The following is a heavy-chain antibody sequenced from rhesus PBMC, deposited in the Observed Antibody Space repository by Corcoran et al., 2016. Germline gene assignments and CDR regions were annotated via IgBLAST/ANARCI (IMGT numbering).Heavy chain of an antibody. CDR3: ARGRYYSGSYYPFDY. Sequence: QVQLQESGPGVVKPSETLSLTCAFSGGSISRSIWWSWIRQSPGKGLEWIGYISGGSGSTSYNPSLKSRVTISTDTSKNQFSLKLSSVTAADTAVYYCARGRYYSGSYYPFDYWGQGVLVTVSS. V-gene: IGHV4-93*01. CDR2: ISGGSGST. CDR1: GGSISRSIW. J-gene: IGHJ4*01. D-gene: IGHD3-16*01.